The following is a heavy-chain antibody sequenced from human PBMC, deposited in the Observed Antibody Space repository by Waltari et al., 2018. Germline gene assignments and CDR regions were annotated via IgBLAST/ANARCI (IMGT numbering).Heavy chain of an antibody. CDR3: ARDSGYGSGSYSVDF. J-gene: IGHJ4*02. CDR1: GYTFTSYG. CDR2: ISAYNGDT. Sequence: QVPLVQSGAEVKKPGASVKASCKSSGYTFTSYGIPWVRQAPGQGLEWMGWISAYNGDTNHAQKLQDRVTMTTDTSTSTAYMELRSLRSDDTAVYYCARDSGYGSGSYSVDFWGQGTLVTVSS. D-gene: IGHD3-10*01. V-gene: IGHV1-18*01.